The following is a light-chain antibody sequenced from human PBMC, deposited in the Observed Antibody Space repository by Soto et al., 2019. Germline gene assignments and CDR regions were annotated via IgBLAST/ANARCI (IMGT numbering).Light chain of an antibody. CDR1: QSVSSN. CDR3: QQYNNGQT. Sequence: EIVMPQSPATLSVSQGERATLSCRASQSVSSNLAWYQQKPGQAPRLLIYGASTRATGIPARFSGSGSGTEFTLTISSLQSEDFAVDYCQQYNNGQTFGQGTKVEIK. CDR2: GAS. V-gene: IGKV3-15*01. J-gene: IGKJ1*01.